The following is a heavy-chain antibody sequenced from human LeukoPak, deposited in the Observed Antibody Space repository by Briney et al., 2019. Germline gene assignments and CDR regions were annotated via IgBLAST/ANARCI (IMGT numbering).Heavy chain of an antibody. V-gene: IGHV1-69*01. CDR1: GGTFSSYA. Sequence: SVKVSCKASGGTFSSYAISWVRQAPGQGLEWMGVIIPIFGTANYAQKFQGRVTITADESTSTAYMELSSLRSEDTAVYYCARASRQLWLLRPFDYWGQGTLVTVSS. CDR2: IIPIFGTA. CDR3: ARASRQLWLLRPFDY. D-gene: IGHD5-18*01. J-gene: IGHJ4*02.